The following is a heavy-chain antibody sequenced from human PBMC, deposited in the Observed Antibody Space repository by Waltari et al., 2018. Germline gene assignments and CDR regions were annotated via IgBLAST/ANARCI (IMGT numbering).Heavy chain of an antibody. CDR3: ARDRGADYYYYYGMDV. J-gene: IGHJ6*02. Sequence: QVQLVQSGAEVKKPGSSVKVSCKASGGTFSSYAISWVRQAPGQGLEWMGGIIPIFGTANYAQKCQGRVTITADESTSTAYMELSSLRAEDTAVYYCARDRGADYYYYYGMDVWGQGTTVTVSS. CDR1: GGTFSSYA. V-gene: IGHV1-69*01. D-gene: IGHD3-10*01. CDR2: IIPIFGTA.